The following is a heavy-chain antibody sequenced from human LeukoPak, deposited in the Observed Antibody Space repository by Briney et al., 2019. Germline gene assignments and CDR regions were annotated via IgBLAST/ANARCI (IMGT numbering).Heavy chain of an antibody. CDR1: GGSISSSGYY. J-gene: IGHJ3*02. Sequence: PSETLSLTCTVSGGSISSSGYYWGWIRQPPGKGLEWIGSIYYSGSTYYNPSLKSRVTISVDTSKNQFSLKLSSVTAADTAVYYCARREDTAMVIGAFDIWEQGTMVTVSS. D-gene: IGHD5-18*01. CDR2: IYYSGST. V-gene: IGHV4-39*01. CDR3: ARREDTAMVIGAFDI.